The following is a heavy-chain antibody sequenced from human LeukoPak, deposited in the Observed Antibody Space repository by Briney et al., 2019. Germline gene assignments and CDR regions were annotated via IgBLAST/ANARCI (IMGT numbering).Heavy chain of an antibody. CDR2: IKQDGLEN. CDR3: ARHMKLELPASSGYCYGMDV. V-gene: IGHV3-7*01. Sequence: GGSLRLSCAASGFIFSNYWMTWVRQAPGEGLERVANIKQDGLENYSVDSVKARFTLSRDNAKNSLYLQMNSLRAEDTAVYYCARHMKLELPASSGYCYGMDVWGRGTTVTVSS. D-gene: IGHD1-7*01. J-gene: IGHJ6*02. CDR1: GFIFSNYW.